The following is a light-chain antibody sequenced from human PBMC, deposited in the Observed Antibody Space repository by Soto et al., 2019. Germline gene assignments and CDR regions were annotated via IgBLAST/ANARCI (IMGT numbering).Light chain of an antibody. Sequence: DIQMTQSPASLSASPWDRVTVTCRASQNIGTDLNWYQQQPGKAPKLLIYAASTLQSGVPSRFSGSGSGTDFTLTISSLQPEDFATYYCQQSSGIPYTFGQGTKAEIK. CDR1: QNIGTD. V-gene: IGKV1-39*01. J-gene: IGKJ2*01. CDR3: QQSSGIPYT. CDR2: AAS.